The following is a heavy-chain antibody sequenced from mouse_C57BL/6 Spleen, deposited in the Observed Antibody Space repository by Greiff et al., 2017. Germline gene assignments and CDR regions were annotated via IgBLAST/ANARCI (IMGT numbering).Heavy chain of an antibody. CDR1: GYTFTDSN. CDR3: ARFSGDYDGFDY. Sequence: EVQLQESGPELVKPGASVKMSCKASGYTFTDSNMHWVKQSHGKSLEWIGYINPNNGGTSYNQKFKGKATLTVNTSSSTAYMELRSLTSEDSAVYDCARFSGDYDGFDYWGQGTTLTVSS. CDR2: INPNNGGT. J-gene: IGHJ2*01. D-gene: IGHD2-4*01. V-gene: IGHV1-22*01.